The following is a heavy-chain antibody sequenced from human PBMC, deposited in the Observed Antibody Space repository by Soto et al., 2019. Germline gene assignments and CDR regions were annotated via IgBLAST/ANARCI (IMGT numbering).Heavy chain of an antibody. CDR2: INPSGGST. CDR3: AGELRLYYYYGMAV. Sequence: SVKVSCKASGYTFTSYYMHWVRQAPGQRIEWMGIINPSGGSTSYAQKFQGRVTMTWDTSTSTVYMELSSLRSEDTAVYYCAGELRLYYYYGMAVWGQGTTVTVSS. J-gene: IGHJ6*02. V-gene: IGHV1-46*01. CDR1: GYTFTSYY.